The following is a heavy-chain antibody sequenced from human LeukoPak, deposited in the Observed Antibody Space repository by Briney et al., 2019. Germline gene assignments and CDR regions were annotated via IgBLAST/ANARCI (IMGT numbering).Heavy chain of an antibody. CDR3: ARGRGAVEDSAAFNI. D-gene: IGHD6-19*01. CDR1: GYTFSSYD. V-gene: IGHV1-8*01. J-gene: IGHJ3*02. Sequence: GASVKVSCKASGYTFSSYDINWVRQATGQGLEWMGWMNPNSDDAVYAQNFQGRVTMTRNTSISTAYMDLSSLRSEDTAVYYCARGRGAVEDSAAFNIWGQGTMVTVSS. CDR2: MNPNSDDA.